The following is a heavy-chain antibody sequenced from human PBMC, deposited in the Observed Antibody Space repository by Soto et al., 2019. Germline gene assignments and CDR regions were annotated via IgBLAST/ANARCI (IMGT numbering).Heavy chain of an antibody. Sequence: QVQLVQSGAEVKKPGASVKVSCKASGYTFTSYGISWVRQAPGQGLEWMGWISAYNGNTNYAQKLQGRVTMTTDTSTRTAYMELRRLRSDVSAVYYCARGPSFYSRQPYYYDGMDVWGQGTTVTVSS. V-gene: IGHV1-18*01. CDR2: ISAYNGNT. D-gene: IGHD2-15*01. CDR3: ARGPSFYSRQPYYYDGMDV. CDR1: GYTFTSYG. J-gene: IGHJ6*02.